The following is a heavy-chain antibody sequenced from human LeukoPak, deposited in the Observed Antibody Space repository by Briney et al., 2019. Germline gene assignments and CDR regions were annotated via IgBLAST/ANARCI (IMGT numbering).Heavy chain of an antibody. Sequence: QTLSLTCAISGDSVSSNSATWNWIRQSPSRGLEWLGRTYYRSKWYKYYAVSVKGRITINPDTSKNQFSLQLNSVTPEGTAVYYCARGPSYFQHWGQGTLVTVSS. CDR3: ARGPSYFQH. CDR1: GDSVSSNSAT. CDR2: TYYRSKWYK. J-gene: IGHJ1*01. V-gene: IGHV6-1*01.